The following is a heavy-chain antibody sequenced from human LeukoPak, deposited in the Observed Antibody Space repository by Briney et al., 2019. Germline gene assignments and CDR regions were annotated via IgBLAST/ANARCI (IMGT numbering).Heavy chain of an antibody. CDR1: GFTVSSNY. Sequence: GGSLRLSCEASGFTVSSNYMSWVRQAPGKGLEWVSVIYSGGSTYYADSVKGRFTISRDNSTNTLYLQMNSLRAEDTAVYYCARYSSSWYLGRGYFDYWGQGTLVTVSS. CDR2: IYSGGST. J-gene: IGHJ4*02. CDR3: ARYSSSWYLGRGYFDY. D-gene: IGHD6-13*01. V-gene: IGHV3-66*01.